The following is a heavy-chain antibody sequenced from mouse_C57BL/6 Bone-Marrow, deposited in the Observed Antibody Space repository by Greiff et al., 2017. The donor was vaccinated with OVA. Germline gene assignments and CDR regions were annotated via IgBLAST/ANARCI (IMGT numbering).Heavy chain of an antibody. J-gene: IGHJ4*01. Sequence: QVQLQQSGAELARPGASVTLSCKASGYTFTSSGISWVKPRTGQGLAWLGELSPRSGNPYYNEQFKGKATLTADKSSSTAYMELRSLTSEDSAVDSCARRKDYWGQGTSVTVSS. V-gene: IGHV1-81*01. CDR2: LSPRSGNP. CDR1: GYTFTSSG. CDR3: ARRKDY.